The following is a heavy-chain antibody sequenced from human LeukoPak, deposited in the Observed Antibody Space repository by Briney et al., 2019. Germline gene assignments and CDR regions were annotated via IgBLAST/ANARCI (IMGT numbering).Heavy chain of an antibody. D-gene: IGHD5-24*01. CDR2: ISGSGGST. Sequence: GGSLRLSCAASGFTFSSYAMSWVRQAPGKGLEWVSAISGSGGSTYYADSVKGRFTISRDNSKNTLYLQMNSLRAEDTAVYYCATGRSVRLQLAGGDYWGQGTLVTVSS. CDR1: GFTFSSYA. CDR3: ATGRSVRLQLAGGDY. V-gene: IGHV3-23*01. J-gene: IGHJ4*02.